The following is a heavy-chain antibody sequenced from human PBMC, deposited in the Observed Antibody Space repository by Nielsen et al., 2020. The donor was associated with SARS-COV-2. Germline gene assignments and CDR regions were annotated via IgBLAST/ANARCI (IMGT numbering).Heavy chain of an antibody. J-gene: IGHJ4*02. CDR3: ARDVYSYGSVHFDY. D-gene: IGHD5-18*01. CDR2: IKSKTDGGTT. Sequence: VRQMPGKGLEWVGRIKSKTDGGTTDYAAPVKGRFTISRDDSKNTLYLQMNSLRAEDTAVYYCARDVYSYGSVHFDYWGQGTLVTVSS. V-gene: IGHV3-15*01.